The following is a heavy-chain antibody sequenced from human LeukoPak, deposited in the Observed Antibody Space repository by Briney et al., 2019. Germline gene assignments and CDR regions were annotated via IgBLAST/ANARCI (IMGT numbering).Heavy chain of an antibody. V-gene: IGHV3-74*01. CDR2: INTDGSDT. Sequence: PGGSLRLSCVVSGSTFSNYWMHRVRQAPGKGLVWVSRINTDGSDTSYVDPVRGRFTVSRDNAKNTLYLQMNSLRSEDTAVYYCAGRGEDGFGYRYWGQGTLVTVSS. CDR1: GSTFSNYW. D-gene: IGHD5-12*01. CDR3: AGRGEDGFGYRY. J-gene: IGHJ4*02.